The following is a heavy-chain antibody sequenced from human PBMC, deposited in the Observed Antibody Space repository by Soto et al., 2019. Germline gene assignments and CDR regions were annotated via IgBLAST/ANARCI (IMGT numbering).Heavy chain of an antibody. CDR1: GGSFSGYY. J-gene: IGHJ3*02. D-gene: IGHD7-27*01. Sequence: SETLSLTCAVYGGSFSGYYWSWIRQPPGKGLEWIGEINHSGSTNYNPSLKSRVTISVDTSKNQISLKLSSVTAADTAVYYCARDGANWGSGNDAFDIWGQGTMVTVSS. CDR2: INHSGST. V-gene: IGHV4-34*01. CDR3: ARDGANWGSGNDAFDI.